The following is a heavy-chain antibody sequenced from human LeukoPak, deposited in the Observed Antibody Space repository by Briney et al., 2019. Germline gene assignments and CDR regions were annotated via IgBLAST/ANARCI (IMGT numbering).Heavy chain of an antibody. D-gene: IGHD2-2*01. CDR1: GGSISSGGYS. CDR3: ARVRCSSTSCYPYYYYGMDV. V-gene: IGHV4-30-2*01. CDR2: IYHSGST. J-gene: IGHJ6*02. Sequence: PSQTLSLTCAVSGGSISSGGYSWSWIRQPPGKGLEWIGYIYHSGSTYYNPSLKSRVTISVDRSKNQFSLKLSSVTAADTAVYYCARVRCSSTSCYPYYYYGMDVWGQGTRSPSP.